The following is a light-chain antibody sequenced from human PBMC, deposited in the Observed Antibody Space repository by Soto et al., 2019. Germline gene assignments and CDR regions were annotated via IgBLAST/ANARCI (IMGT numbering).Light chain of an antibody. CDR1: RSVSSN. V-gene: IGKV3-15*01. CDR3: QQYNNWPPLT. CDR2: GAS. Sequence: EIVLTQSPGTLSLSPGERATLSCRASRSVSSNLAWYQQKPGQAPRLLIYGASTRATGIPARFSGSGSGTEFTLTISSLQSEDFAVYYCQQYNNWPPLTFGGGTKVDIK. J-gene: IGKJ4*01.